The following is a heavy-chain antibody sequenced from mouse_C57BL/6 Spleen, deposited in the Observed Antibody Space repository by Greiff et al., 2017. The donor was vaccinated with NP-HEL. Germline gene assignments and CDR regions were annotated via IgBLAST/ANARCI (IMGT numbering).Heavy chain of an antibody. V-gene: IGHV5-16*01. CDR3: ARGDYYGSPFAY. CDR2: INYDGSST. CDR1: GFTFSDYY. Sequence: EVKVVESEGGLVQPGSSMKLSCTASGFTFSDYYMAWVRQVPEKGLEWVANINYDGSSTYYLDSLKSRFIISRDNAKNILYLQMSSLKSEDTATYYCARGDYYGSPFAYWGQGTLVTVSA. J-gene: IGHJ3*01. D-gene: IGHD1-1*01.